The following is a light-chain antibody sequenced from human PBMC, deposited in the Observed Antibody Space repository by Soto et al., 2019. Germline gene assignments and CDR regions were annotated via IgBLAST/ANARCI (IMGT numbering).Light chain of an antibody. CDR3: LQYNNYPFT. CDR1: QSISSW. V-gene: IGKV1-5*01. J-gene: IGKJ5*01. Sequence: DIQMTQSPSTLSASVGDRVTITCRASQSISSWLAWYQQRPGKAPKRLIYAASSLQTGVPSRFSGSGSGTEFTLTINSLQPEDFATYFCLQYNNYPFTFGQGTRLEIK. CDR2: AAS.